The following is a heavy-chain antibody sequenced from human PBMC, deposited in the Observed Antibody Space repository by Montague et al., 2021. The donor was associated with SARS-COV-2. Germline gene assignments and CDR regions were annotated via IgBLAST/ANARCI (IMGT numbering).Heavy chain of an antibody. CDR2: ISWNSGSI. Sequence: SLRLSCAASGFPFGDYAMHWVRQAPGKGLEWVSGISWNSGSIGYADSVKGRFTISRDNAKNSLYLQMNSLRAEDTALYYGAKDNQWGFYYMDVWGKGTTVTVSS. CDR1: GFPFGDYA. J-gene: IGHJ6*03. V-gene: IGHV3-9*01. CDR3: AKDNQWGFYYMDV. D-gene: IGHD1-26*01.